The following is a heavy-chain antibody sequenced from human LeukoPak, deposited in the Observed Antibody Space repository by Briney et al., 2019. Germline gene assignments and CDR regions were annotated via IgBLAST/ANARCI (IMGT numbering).Heavy chain of an antibody. Sequence: GGSLRLSCAASGFTFSSYWMSWVRQAPGKGLEWVANIKQDGSEKYYVDSAKGRFTISRDNAKNSLYLQMNSLRAEDTAVYYCARDRQSPYYYDSSGYSAFDYWGQGTLVTVSS. V-gene: IGHV3-7*01. CDR2: IKQDGSEK. J-gene: IGHJ4*02. CDR3: ARDRQSPYYYDSSGYSAFDY. D-gene: IGHD3-22*01. CDR1: GFTFSSYW.